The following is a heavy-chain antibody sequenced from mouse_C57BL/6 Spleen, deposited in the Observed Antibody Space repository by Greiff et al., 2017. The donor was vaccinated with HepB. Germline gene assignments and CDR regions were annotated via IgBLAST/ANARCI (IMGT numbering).Heavy chain of an antibody. V-gene: IGHV7-3*01. CDR3: ARSSLLRYQFAY. CDR2: IRNKANGYTT. Sequence: EVMLVESGGGLVQPGGSLSLSCAASGFTFTDYYMSWVRQPPGKALEWLGFIRNKANGYTTEYSASVKGRFTISRDNSQSILYLQMNALSAEDSSPYYCARSSLLRYQFAYWGQGTLVTVSA. CDR1: GFTFTDYY. D-gene: IGHD1-2*01. J-gene: IGHJ3*01.